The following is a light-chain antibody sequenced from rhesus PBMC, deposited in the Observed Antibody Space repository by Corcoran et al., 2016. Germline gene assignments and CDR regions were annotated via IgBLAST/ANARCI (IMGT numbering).Light chain of an antibody. CDR3: QQGNSNPFT. CDR2: YAN. V-gene: IGKV1-32*02. CDR1: QGISSY. J-gene: IGKJ3*01. Sequence: DIQMSQSPSSLSASVGDRVTITCRASQGISSYLNWYQQKPGKAPKLLIYYANSLASGVPSRFSGSGSGTEFTLTISSLQPDDFATYYCQQGNSNPFTFGPGTKLDIK.